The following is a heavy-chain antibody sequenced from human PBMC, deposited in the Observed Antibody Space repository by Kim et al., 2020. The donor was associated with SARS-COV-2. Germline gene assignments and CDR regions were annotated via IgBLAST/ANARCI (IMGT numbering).Heavy chain of an antibody. D-gene: IGHD6-19*01. CDR1: GFTFSSYA. CDR3: AKLGVYSSGWYGSEDY. J-gene: IGHJ4*02. CDR2: ISGSGGST. Sequence: GGSLRLSCAASGFTFSSYAMSWVRQAPGKGLEWVSAISGSGGSTYYSDSVKGRFTISRDNSKNTLYLQMNSLRAEDTAVYYCAKLGVYSSGWYGSEDYWGQGTLVTVSS. V-gene: IGHV3-23*01.